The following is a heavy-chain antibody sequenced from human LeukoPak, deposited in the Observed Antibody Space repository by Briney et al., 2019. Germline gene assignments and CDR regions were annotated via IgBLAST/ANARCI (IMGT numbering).Heavy chain of an antibody. CDR1: GFTFNNYA. D-gene: IGHD3-16*01. CDR3: VRGLDS. J-gene: IGHJ5*01. Sequence: AGGSLRLSCAASGFTFNNYAMSWVRQAPGKGLEWVSGISDSGRATYYTDSVRGRFTISRDNAKKTLYLQMNSLRDEDTAVYYCVRGLDSWGLGTLVTVSS. V-gene: IGHV3-23*01. CDR2: ISDSGRAT.